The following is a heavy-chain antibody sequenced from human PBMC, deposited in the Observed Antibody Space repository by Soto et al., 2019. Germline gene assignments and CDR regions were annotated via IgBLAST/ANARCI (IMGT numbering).Heavy chain of an antibody. V-gene: IGHV4-34*01. Sequence: SETLSLTCAVYGGSFSGYYWSWIRQPPGKGLEWIGEINHSGSTNYNPSLKSRVTISVDTSKTQFSLKLSSVTAAATAVYYCARVKAMVPGVIRKRYYYGMEVWGQRTT. CDR2: INHSGST. CDR3: ARVKAMVPGVIRKRYYYGMEV. D-gene: IGHD3-10*01. J-gene: IGHJ6*02. CDR1: GGSFSGYY.